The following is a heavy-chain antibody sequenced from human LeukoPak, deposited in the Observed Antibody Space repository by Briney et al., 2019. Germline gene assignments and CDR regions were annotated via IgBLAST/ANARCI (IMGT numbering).Heavy chain of an antibody. CDR2: IYYSGST. CDR3: ARDADGSGSYQPGG. V-gene: IGHV4-59*01. CDR1: GGSISSYY. Sequence: SETLSLTCTVSGGSISSYYWSWIRQPPGKGLEWIGYIYYSGSTNYNPSLKSRVTISVDTSKNQFSLKLSSVTAADTAVYYCARDADGSGSYQPGGWGQGTLVTVSS. J-gene: IGHJ4*02. D-gene: IGHD3-10*01.